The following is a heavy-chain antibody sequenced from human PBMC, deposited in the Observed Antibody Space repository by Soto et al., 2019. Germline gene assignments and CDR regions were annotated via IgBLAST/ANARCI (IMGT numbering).Heavy chain of an antibody. D-gene: IGHD5-12*01. J-gene: IGHJ4*02. CDR2: IYSGGTT. CDR1: GFTVSNNY. V-gene: IGHV3-53*01. CDR3: ARNGWGMATFGM. Sequence: EVQLVESGGGLVQPGGSLRLSCAASGFTVSNNYMIWFRLPPGKGLEWVSLIYSGGTTYYADSVKGRFTISRDNSKNTLYLQMNSLRFEDTAVYYCARNGWGMATFGMWGPGTLVTVSS.